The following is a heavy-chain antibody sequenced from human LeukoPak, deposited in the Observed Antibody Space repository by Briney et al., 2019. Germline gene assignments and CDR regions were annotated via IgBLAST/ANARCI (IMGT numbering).Heavy chain of an antibody. D-gene: IGHD3-9*01. Sequence: GGSLRLSCAASGFTFDDYAMHWVRQAPGKGLEWVSGISWNSGSIGYADSVKGRFTISRDNAKNSLYLQMNSLRAEDTALYYCARSLVLRYFDWSTPIDYWGQGTLVTVSS. CDR2: ISWNSGSI. CDR1: GFTFDDYA. J-gene: IGHJ4*02. V-gene: IGHV3-9*01. CDR3: ARSLVLRYFDWSTPIDY.